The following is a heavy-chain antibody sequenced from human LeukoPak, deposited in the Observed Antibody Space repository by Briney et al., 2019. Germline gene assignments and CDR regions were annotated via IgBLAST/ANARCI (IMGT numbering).Heavy chain of an antibody. CDR1: GCSISSSAVY. CDR3: ARQISDHYSYYMAV. D-gene: IGHD2/OR15-2a*01. J-gene: IGHJ6*03. Sequence: KPSETLSLTCTVSGCSISSSAVYWGRLRQPPGKGLDWIVSMYDSGNEFYNPSLKSVVTISADTCKNQFYGQVSCVTAADTAMYYCARQISDHYSYYMAVWGEGITVTVSS. CDR2: MYDSGNE. V-gene: IGHV4-39*01.